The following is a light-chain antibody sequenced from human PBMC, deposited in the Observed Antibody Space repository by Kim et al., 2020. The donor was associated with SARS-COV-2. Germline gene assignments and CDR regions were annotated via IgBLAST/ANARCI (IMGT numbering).Light chain of an antibody. CDR3: YSXDSSDNYV. J-gene: IGLJ1*01. CDR2: XXS. V-gene: IGLV3-10*01. Sequence: PGQTASTXXSAXXLPXKYAXXYQXXXGQAPVXVIYXXSKRPSGIPERFSXSSSGTMVTLTXSGAQVXXXADYYCYSXDSSDNYVFGTGTXVTVL. CDR1: XLPXKY.